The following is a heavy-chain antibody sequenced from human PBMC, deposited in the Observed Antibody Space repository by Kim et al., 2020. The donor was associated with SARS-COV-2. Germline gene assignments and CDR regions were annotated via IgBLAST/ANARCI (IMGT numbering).Heavy chain of an antibody. D-gene: IGHD3-3*01. CDR3: AGGRDDFWSGYPQYFDY. V-gene: IGHV1-3*01. Sequence: FQGRVTITRDTSASTAYMELSSLRSEDTAVYYCAGGRDDFWSGYPQYFDYWGQGTLVTVSS. J-gene: IGHJ4*02.